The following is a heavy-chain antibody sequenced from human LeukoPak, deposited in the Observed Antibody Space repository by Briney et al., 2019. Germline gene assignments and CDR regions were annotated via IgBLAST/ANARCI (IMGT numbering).Heavy chain of an antibody. CDR2: IYYSGST. CDR3: ARGRALGSYWPHAFDI. CDR1: GGSTSSYY. Sequence: PSETLSLTCTVSGGSTSSYYWSWIRQPPGKGLEWIGYIYYSGSTNYNPSLKSRVTISVDTSKNQFSLKLSSVTAADTAVYYCARGRALGSYWPHAFDIWGQGTMVTVSS. V-gene: IGHV4-59*01. D-gene: IGHD1-26*01. J-gene: IGHJ3*02.